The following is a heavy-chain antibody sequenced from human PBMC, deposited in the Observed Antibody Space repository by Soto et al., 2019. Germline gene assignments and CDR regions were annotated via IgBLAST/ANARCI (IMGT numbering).Heavy chain of an antibody. J-gene: IGHJ5*02. CDR2: IWYDGSNK. Sequence: VQLVESGGGVVQHGRSLRLSCAASGFTFSSYGMHWVRQAPGKGLEWVAVIWYDGSNKYYADSVKGRFTISRDNSKNTLYLQMNSLRAEDTAVYYCARDRSSGWYWFDPWGQGTLVTVSS. CDR1: GFTFSSYG. D-gene: IGHD6-19*01. V-gene: IGHV3-33*01. CDR3: ARDRSSGWYWFDP.